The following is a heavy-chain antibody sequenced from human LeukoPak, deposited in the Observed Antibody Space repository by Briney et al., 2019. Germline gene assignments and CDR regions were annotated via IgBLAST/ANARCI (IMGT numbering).Heavy chain of an antibody. CDR2: IYYSGNT. J-gene: IGHJ4*02. D-gene: IGHD3-3*01. V-gene: IGHV4-39*01. CDR3: ARGLGYFDFWSGYPLDY. CDR1: GDSISSSSYY. Sequence: PSETLSFTCTVSGDSISSSSYYGGWIRQPPGKGLEWIGSIYYSGNTYYNPSLKSRVTISVDTSKNQFSLKLSSVTAADTAVYYCARGLGYFDFWSGYPLDYWGQGTLVTVSS.